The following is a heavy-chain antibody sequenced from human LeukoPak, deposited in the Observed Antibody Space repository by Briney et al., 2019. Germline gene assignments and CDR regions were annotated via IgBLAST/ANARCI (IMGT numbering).Heavy chain of an antibody. CDR1: GGSISSSSYY. CDR3: ARGPIPLTYYYDSSGSPAPFDI. CDR2: IYYSGST. D-gene: IGHD3-22*01. J-gene: IGHJ3*02. Sequence: SETLSLTCTVSGGSISSSSYYWGWIRQPPGKGLEWIGSIYYSGSTYYNPSLKSRVTISVDTSKNQFSLKLSSVTAADTAVYYCARGPIPLTYYYDSSGSPAPFDIWGQGTMVTVSS. V-gene: IGHV4-39*07.